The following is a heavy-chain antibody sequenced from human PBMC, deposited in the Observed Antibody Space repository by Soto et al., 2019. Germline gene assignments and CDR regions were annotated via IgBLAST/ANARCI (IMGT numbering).Heavy chain of an antibody. D-gene: IGHD3-3*01. J-gene: IGHJ4*02. V-gene: IGHV3-48*01. CDR3: ASIITIFGADY. CDR1: GFTFSSYS. Sequence: EVQLVESGGGLVQPGGSLRLSCAASGFTFSSYSMNWVRQAPGKGLEWVSYISSSSSTIYYADSVKGRFTISRDNAKNSLYLQMNSPRAEDTAVYYCASIITIFGADYWGQGTLVTVTS. CDR2: ISSSSSTI.